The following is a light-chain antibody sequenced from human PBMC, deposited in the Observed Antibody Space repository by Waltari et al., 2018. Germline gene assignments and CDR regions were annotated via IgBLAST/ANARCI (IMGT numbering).Light chain of an antibody. J-gene: IGLJ3*02. CDR2: DVT. V-gene: IGLV2-11*01. Sequence: QSALTQPRSVSGSPGQSVTISCAGTGSDVGDFNSVSWYQQHPGKAPKLVIFDVTKRPSGVPDRFSGSKSGTSASLTVSGLLAEDEADYYCCSYAGIWVFGGGTKLTVL. CDR1: GSDVGDFNS. CDR3: CSYAGIWV.